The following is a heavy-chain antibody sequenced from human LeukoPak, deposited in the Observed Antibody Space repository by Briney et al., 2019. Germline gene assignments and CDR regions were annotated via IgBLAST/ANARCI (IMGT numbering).Heavy chain of an antibody. CDR3: ARAPIFGVAYFDY. D-gene: IGHD3-3*01. CDR2: IYYSGST. CDR1: GGSISSGGYY. J-gene: IGHJ4*02. V-gene: IGHV4-31*03. Sequence: SQTLSLTCTVSGGSISSGGYYWSWIRPHTGKGLEWIGYIYYSGSTYYNPSLKSRVSMSVDASKTQFSLNLSSVTAADTAVYYCARAPIFGVAYFDYWGQGSLVTVSS.